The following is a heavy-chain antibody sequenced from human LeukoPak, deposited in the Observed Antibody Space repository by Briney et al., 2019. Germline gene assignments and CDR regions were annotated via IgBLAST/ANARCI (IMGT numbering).Heavy chain of an antibody. CDR3: ASPGYCSSTSCYYYYMDV. V-gene: IGHV4-38-2*02. CDR1: GYSISSGYY. J-gene: IGHJ6*03. D-gene: IGHD2-2*01. CDR2: IYHSGST. Sequence: SETLSLTCTVSGYSISSGYYWGWIRQPPGKGLEWIGSIYHSGSTYYNPSLKSGVTISVDTSKNQFSLKLSSVTAADTAVFYCASPGYCSSTSCYYYYMDVWGKGTTVTVSS.